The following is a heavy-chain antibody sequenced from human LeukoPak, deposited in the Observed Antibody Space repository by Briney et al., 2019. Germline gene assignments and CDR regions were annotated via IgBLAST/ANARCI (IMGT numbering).Heavy chain of an antibody. CDR1: GFTFSSYG. V-gene: IGHV3-33*01. CDR3: ARDRYDDYGDYEQWGIFDL. J-gene: IGHJ2*01. Sequence: PGRSLRLSCAASGFTFSSYGMHWVPQAPGKGLEWVAVIWYDGSNKYYADSVKGRFTISRDNSKNTLYLQMNSLRAQDTAVYYCARDRYDDYGDYEQWGIFDLWGRGTLVTVSS. D-gene: IGHD4-17*01. CDR2: IWYDGSNK.